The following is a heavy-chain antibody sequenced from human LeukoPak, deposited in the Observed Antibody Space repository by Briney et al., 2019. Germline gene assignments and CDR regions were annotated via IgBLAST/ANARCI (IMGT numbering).Heavy chain of an antibody. CDR3: ARDGWYYDSSGSLDLTFQH. Sequence: GGTLRLSCAASGFTFSSYWMSWVRQAPGKGLEWVSSISSSSSYIYYADSVKGRFTISRDNAKNSLYLQMNSLRAEDTAVYYCARDGWYYDSSGSLDLTFQHWGQGTLVTVSS. CDR1: GFTFSSYW. J-gene: IGHJ1*01. CDR2: ISSSSSYI. D-gene: IGHD3-22*01. V-gene: IGHV3-21*01.